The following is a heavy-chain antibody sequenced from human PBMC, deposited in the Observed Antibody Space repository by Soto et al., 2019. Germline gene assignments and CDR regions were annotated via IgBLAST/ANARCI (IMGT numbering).Heavy chain of an antibody. Sequence: SETLSLTCTVSGGSISSYYWSWIRQPPGKGLEWIGYIYYSGSTNYNPSLKSRVTISVDTSKNQFSLKLSSVTAADTAVYYCARVRNYYDSSGHYYFFDYWGQGTLVTVSS. V-gene: IGHV4-59*01. D-gene: IGHD3-22*01. J-gene: IGHJ4*02. CDR1: GGSISSYY. CDR2: IYYSGST. CDR3: ARVRNYYDSSGHYYFFDY.